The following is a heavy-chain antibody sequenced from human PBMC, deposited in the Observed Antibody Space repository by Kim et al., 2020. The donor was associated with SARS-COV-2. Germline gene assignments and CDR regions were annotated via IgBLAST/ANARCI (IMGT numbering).Heavy chain of an antibody. CDR1: GGSISSYY. D-gene: IGHD6-13*01. V-gene: IGHV4-4*07. J-gene: IGHJ3*02. CDR3: ARVGAAAGTWSDAFDI. Sequence: SETLSLTCTVSGGSISSYYWSWIRQPAGKGLEWIGRIYTSGSTNYNPSLKSRVTMSVDTSKNQFSLKLSSVTAADTAVYYCARVGAAAGTWSDAFDIWGQGTMVTVSS. CDR2: IYTSGST.